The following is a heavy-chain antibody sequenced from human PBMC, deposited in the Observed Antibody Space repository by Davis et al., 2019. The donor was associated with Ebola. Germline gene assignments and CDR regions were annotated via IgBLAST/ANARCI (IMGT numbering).Heavy chain of an antibody. CDR1: GFTFSSSA. CDR2: ISYDGSSK. J-gene: IGHJ4*02. V-gene: IGHV3-30*04. CDR3: AKGFTMVRGVFDY. D-gene: IGHD3-10*01. Sequence: GESLKISCAASGFTFSSSAMHWVRQAPGKGLEWVAIISYDGSSKSNADSVKGRFTISRDNSKNTLYLQMNSLRAEDTAVYYCAKGFTMVRGVFDYWGQGTLVTVSS.